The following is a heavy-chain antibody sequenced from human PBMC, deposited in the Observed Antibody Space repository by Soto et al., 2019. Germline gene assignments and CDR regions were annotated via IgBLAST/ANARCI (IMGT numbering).Heavy chain of an antibody. CDR1: GGTFSSYA. CDR3: ARRYNVDTAMVLSY. D-gene: IGHD5-18*01. CDR2: IIPIFGTA. V-gene: IGHV1-69*01. Sequence: QVQLVQSGAEVKKPGTTVKVSCKASGGTFSSYAISWVRQAPGQGLEWMGGIIPIFGTANYAQKFQGRVTISADEATSTAYMELSSLRSEDTAVYYCARRYNVDTAMVLSYWGQGTLVTVSS. J-gene: IGHJ4*02.